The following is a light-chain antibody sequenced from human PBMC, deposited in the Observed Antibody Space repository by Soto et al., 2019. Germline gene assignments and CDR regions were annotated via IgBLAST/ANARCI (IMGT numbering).Light chain of an antibody. CDR2: YAS. CDR3: QHSSNWPPT. J-gene: IGKJ3*01. CDR1: ESVHRN. Sequence: EMVMTQSPATLSVSPGERVTLSCRASESVHRNLAWYQQKPGQGPSLLIYYASTRATGVPDRFTGSGSGTEFTLTTSSLQSEDFGVSHCQHSSNWPPTFGPGTKVEIK. V-gene: IGKV3-15*01.